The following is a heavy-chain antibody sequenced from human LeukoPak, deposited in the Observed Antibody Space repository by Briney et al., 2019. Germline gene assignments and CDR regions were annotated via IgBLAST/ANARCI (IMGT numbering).Heavy chain of an antibody. CDR3: ARHLREVRGVITLYYYYYMDV. CDR1: GYSFSSAYR. D-gene: IGHD3-10*01. V-gene: IGHV4-38-2*01. Sequence: PSETLSLTCAVSGYSFSSAYRWGWIRQPPGEGLEWIGTIYDTGRIYYNPSLKGRVTISVDTSKDQFSLTLTSVTAADTAEYYCARHLREVRGVITLYYYYYMDVWGKGATVTVSS. J-gene: IGHJ6*03. CDR2: IYDTGRI.